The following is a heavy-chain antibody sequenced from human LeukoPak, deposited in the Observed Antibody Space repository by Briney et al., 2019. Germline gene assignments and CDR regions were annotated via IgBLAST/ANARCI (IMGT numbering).Heavy chain of an antibody. CDR2: ISWNSGSI. D-gene: IGHD5-18*01. CDR3: ATFNEVDTAMDLGDAFDI. J-gene: IGHJ3*02. Sequence: PGGSLRLSCAASGFTFDDYAMHWVRQAPGKGLEWVSGISWNSGSIGYADSVKGRFTISRDNAKNSLYLQMNSLRAEDTALYYCATFNEVDTAMDLGDAFDIWGQGTMVTVSS. V-gene: IGHV3-9*01. CDR1: GFTFDDYA.